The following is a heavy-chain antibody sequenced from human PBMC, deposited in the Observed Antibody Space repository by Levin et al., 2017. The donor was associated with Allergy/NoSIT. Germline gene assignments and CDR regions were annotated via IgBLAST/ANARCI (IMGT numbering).Heavy chain of an antibody. D-gene: IGHD2-15*01. V-gene: IGHV3-74*01. Sequence: PGGSLRLSCAASGFTFSSYYMHWVRQAPGKGLAWVSNIHTDTSVTNYADSVKGRFTISRDNAKNTLYLQMNSLRAEDTAVYYCARGGCSATSCLDYWGQGNLVTVSS. CDR2: IHTDTSVT. J-gene: IGHJ4*02. CDR1: GFTFSSYY. CDR3: ARGGCSATSCLDY.